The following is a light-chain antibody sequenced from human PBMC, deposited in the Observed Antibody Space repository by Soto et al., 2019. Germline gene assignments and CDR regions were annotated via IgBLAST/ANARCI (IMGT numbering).Light chain of an antibody. J-gene: IGLJ2*01. V-gene: IGLV2-14*03. Sequence: SVLTQPASVSGSPGQSITISCTGTSSDVGAYNYVSWYQQHPGKAPKLIIYEVSDRPSGVSNRFSGSKSGNTASLTISGLQAEDEADYYCSSFAGSRVLVLGGGTQLTVL. CDR2: EVS. CDR3: SSFAGSRVLV. CDR1: SSDVGAYNY.